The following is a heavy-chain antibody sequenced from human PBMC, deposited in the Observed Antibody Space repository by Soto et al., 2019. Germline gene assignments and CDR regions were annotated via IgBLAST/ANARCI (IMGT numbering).Heavy chain of an antibody. CDR3: ARVGRDYDFWSGPSRRWFDP. V-gene: IGHV4-34*01. Sequence: PSGTLSLTCAVYGGSFSGYYWSWIRQPPGKGLEWIGEINHSGSTNYNPSLKSRVTISVDTSKNQFSLKLSSVTAADTAVYYCARVGRDYDFWSGPSRRWFDPWGQGTLVTVSS. D-gene: IGHD3-3*01. CDR2: INHSGST. CDR1: GGSFSGYY. J-gene: IGHJ5*02.